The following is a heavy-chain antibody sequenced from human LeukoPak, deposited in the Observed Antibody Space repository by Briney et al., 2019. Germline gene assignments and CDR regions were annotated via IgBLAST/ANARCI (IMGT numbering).Heavy chain of an antibody. V-gene: IGHV3-15*01. CDR2: IKSKTDGGTT. CDR1: GFTFSNTW. Sequence: PGGSLRLSCAASGFTFSNTWMSWVRQAPGKGLEWVGRIKSKTDGGTTDYAAPVKGRFTISRDDSKNTLYLQMNSLRAEDTAVYYCARDTPGEESHWGQGTLVTVSS. J-gene: IGHJ4*02. CDR3: ARDTPGEESH. D-gene: IGHD1-14*01.